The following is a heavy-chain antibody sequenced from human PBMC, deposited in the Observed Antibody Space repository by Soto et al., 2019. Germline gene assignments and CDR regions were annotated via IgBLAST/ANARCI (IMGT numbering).Heavy chain of an antibody. CDR2: ISGGGDST. Sequence: PGGSLRLSCAASGFTFSSYAMSWVRLAPGKGLEWVSGISGGGDSTYYADSVKGRFTISRDNSKNTLYLQMNSLRAEDTAVYYCAKDRPWKEDITMIVVVGGPVEYFDYWGQGTLVTVSS. D-gene: IGHD3-22*01. J-gene: IGHJ4*02. CDR1: GFTFSSYA. V-gene: IGHV3-23*01. CDR3: AKDRPWKEDITMIVVVGGPVEYFDY.